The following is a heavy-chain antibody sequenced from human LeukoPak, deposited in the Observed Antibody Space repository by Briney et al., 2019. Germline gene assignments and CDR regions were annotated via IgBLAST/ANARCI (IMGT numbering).Heavy chain of an antibody. CDR2: ISSSSSYI. D-gene: IGHD6-13*01. J-gene: IGHJ4*02. Sequence: PGGSLRLSCAASGFTFSSYSMNWVRQAPGKGLEWVSSISSSSSYIYYADSVKGRFTISRDNAKNSLYLQMNSLRAEDTALYYCAKGRYFDLAAAGKDYWGQGTLVTVSS. CDR1: GFTFSSYS. CDR3: AKGRYFDLAAAGKDY. V-gene: IGHV3-21*04.